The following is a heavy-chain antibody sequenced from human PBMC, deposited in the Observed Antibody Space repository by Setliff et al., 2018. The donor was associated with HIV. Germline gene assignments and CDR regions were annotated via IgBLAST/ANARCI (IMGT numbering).Heavy chain of an antibody. Sequence: ASVKVSCKASGYTFTGYYMHWVRQAPGQGLEWMGWISTYNGNTNYAPQFQGRVSVTTDTATSTVHMELRSLRSDDTAMYYCARDMDYSNPDYWGQGTLVTVSS. CDR3: ARDMDYSNPDY. D-gene: IGHD4-4*01. V-gene: IGHV1-18*04. CDR1: GYTFTGYY. CDR2: ISTYNGNT. J-gene: IGHJ4*02.